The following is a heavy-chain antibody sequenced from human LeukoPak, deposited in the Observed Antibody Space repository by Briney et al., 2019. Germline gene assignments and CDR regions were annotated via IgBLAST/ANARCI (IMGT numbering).Heavy chain of an antibody. D-gene: IGHD2-2*02. J-gene: IGHJ4*02. CDR2: MKRDGSEV. CDR1: GFTFSTYW. Sequence: GGSLRLSCAASGFTFSTYWMTWVRQAPGKGLEWVANMKRDGSEVYYANSVEGHFTISRDNAKNSLYLQMNSLRAEDTAVYYCARYTEYYFDYWGQGTLVTVSS. CDR3: ARYTEYYFDY. V-gene: IGHV3-7*01.